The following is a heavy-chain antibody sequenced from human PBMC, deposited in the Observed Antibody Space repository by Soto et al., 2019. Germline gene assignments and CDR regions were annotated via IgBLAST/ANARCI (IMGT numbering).Heavy chain of an antibody. CDR1: GGTFSSYA. CDR3: ARGPESSTIFGVVSFFDY. D-gene: IGHD3-3*01. V-gene: IGHV1-69*01. Sequence: QVQLVQSGAEVQKPGSSVKVSCKASGGTFSSYAISWVRQAPGQGLEWMGGIIPIFGTANYAQKFQGRVTITADESTSTAYMELSSLRSEDTAVYYCARGPESSTIFGVVSFFDYWGQGTLVTVSS. J-gene: IGHJ4*02. CDR2: IIPIFGTA.